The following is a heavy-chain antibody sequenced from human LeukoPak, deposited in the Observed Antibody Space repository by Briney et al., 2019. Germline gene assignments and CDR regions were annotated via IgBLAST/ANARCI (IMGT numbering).Heavy chain of an antibody. CDR1: GGSISIYY. J-gene: IGHJ4*02. CDR3: ARVARDSSSTLEVFDY. CDR2: IYYSGST. D-gene: IGHD3-22*01. V-gene: IGHV4-59*12. Sequence: PSETLSLTCTVSGGSISIYYWSWLRQPPGKGLEWIGYIYYSGSTNYNPSLKSRVTISVDTSKNQFSLKLSSVTAADTAVYYCARVARDSSSTLEVFDYWGQGTMVTVSS.